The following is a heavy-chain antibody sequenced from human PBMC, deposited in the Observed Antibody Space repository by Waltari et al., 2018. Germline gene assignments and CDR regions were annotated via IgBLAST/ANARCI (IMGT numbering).Heavy chain of an antibody. CDR3: ARASYYDSSGYYYYHAFDI. Sequence: VQLQESGRELVKPSKILSLTCTVSGGSIRSGSSYWSWIWRPAGKGLEWIGRIYTSGSTNYNPSLKSRVTISVDTSKNQFSLKLSSVTAADTAVYYCARASYYDSSGYYYYHAFDIWGQGTMVTVSS. CDR2: IYTSGST. CDR1: GGSIRSGSSY. V-gene: IGHV4-61*02. J-gene: IGHJ3*02. D-gene: IGHD3-22*01.